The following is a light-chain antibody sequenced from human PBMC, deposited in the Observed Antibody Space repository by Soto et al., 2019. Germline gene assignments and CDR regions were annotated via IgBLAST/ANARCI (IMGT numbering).Light chain of an antibody. J-gene: IGKJ2*01. V-gene: IGKV3-20*01. CDR2: GAS. CDR3: HQYGSSTYT. Sequence: EIVLTQSPGTVSLSPGERATLSCRASQSVSRSYLAWYQLKPGQAPRLLIYGASSRATGIPDRFSGSGSGTDFTLTISRLEPEDFAVYYCHQYGSSTYTFVQGTKLEIK. CDR1: QSVSRSY.